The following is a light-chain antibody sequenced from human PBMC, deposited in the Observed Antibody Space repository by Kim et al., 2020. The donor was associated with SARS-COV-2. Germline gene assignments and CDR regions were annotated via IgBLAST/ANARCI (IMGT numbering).Light chain of an antibody. CDR1: RSVSAY. CDR3: RQQSNRSPFT. J-gene: IGKJ5*01. V-gene: IGKV3-11*01. CDR2: DTW. Sequence: EIVLTQSPVTLSLSPGERATLSCRASRSVSAYLAWYQQRPGQAPRLLIYDTWKRATGIPARFSGSGSGTDFTLTITSLEPEDFAVYYCRQQSNRSPFTFGQGTRVEIK.